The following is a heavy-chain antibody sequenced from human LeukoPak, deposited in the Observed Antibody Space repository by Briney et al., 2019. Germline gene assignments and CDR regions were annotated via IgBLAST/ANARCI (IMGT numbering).Heavy chain of an antibody. CDR3: AKNVGSTPPFDY. CDR1: GFPFGNYG. J-gene: IGHJ4*02. CDR2: TSYDGTQK. V-gene: IGHV3-30*18. D-gene: IGHD1-26*01. Sequence: GGSLRLSCAASGFPFGNYGMHWVRQAPGKGLEWVGVTSYDGTQKYFADSVKGRFTISRDNSKNTLYLQMNSLRAEDTAVYYCAKNVGSTPPFDYWGQGILVTVSS.